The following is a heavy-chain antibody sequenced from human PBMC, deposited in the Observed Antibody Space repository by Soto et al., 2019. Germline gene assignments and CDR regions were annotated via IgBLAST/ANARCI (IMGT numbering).Heavy chain of an antibody. CDR3: ARDFSPSVEFIPDDFDV. CDR2: INQDGIKI. CDR1: GFSFSRFW. J-gene: IGHJ3*01. Sequence: EVQLVESGGGLVQPGGSLRLSCAASGFSFSRFWMTWVRQAPGKGLEWVANINQDGIKIHYGDSVEGRFTLSRDNAKNSLSMQPNSLRPENTAMYYCARDFSPSVEFIPDDFDVWGQGTVVTVSS. V-gene: IGHV3-7*05.